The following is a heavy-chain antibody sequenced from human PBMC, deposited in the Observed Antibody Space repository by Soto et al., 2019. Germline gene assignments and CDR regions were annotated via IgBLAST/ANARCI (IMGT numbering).Heavy chain of an antibody. CDR3: ATGYCSSASCPSPYNWFDP. V-gene: IGHV3-15*01. CDR2: IKTKSEGGTT. Sequence: SGGSLRLSCAASGFVFSNAWMNWVRQAPGKGLEWVGRIKTKSEGGTTDYAAPVKGRFTISRDDSKNTLYLQMNSLKTEDTAVYHCATGYCSSASCPSPYNWFDPWGQGTLVTVSS. D-gene: IGHD2-2*01. CDR1: GFVFSNAW. J-gene: IGHJ5*02.